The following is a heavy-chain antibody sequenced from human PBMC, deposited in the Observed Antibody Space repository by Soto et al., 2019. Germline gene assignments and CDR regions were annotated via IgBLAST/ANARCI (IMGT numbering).Heavy chain of an antibody. CDR1: VFTFSIYA. J-gene: IGHJ3*02. CDR2: FSASDGGT. V-gene: IGHV3-23*01. Sequence: TRGSLLLSCASSVFTFSIYALGWVRQAPGKGLEWVSGFSASDGGTQYADSVKGRFTISRDNSKNTLFLEMNSLTAEDTAVYYCAKSRVAAAGTGAFDIWGQGTMVTVSS. D-gene: IGHD6-13*01. CDR3: AKSRVAAAGTGAFDI.